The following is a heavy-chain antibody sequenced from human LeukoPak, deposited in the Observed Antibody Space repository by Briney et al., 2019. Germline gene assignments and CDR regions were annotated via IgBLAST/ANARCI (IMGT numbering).Heavy chain of an antibody. CDR3: ARDYDFWSGYYDY. Sequence: PGGSLRPSCAASGFAFSSYALHWVRRAPGKGLEWVSAIGTGGDTYYADSVMGRFTISRDNAKNSLYLQMNSLRAEDTAVYYCARDYDFWSGYYDYWGQGTLVTVSS. J-gene: IGHJ4*02. CDR2: IGTGGDT. D-gene: IGHD3-3*01. CDR1: GFAFSSYA. V-gene: IGHV3-47*02.